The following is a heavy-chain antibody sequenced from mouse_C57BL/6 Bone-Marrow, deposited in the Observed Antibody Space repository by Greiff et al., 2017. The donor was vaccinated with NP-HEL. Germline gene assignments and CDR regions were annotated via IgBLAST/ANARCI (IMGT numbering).Heavy chain of an antibody. CDR2: ISSGGSYT. V-gene: IGHV5-6*01. CDR3: ARHNGSSYAMDY. D-gene: IGHD1-1*01. Sequence: EVKLVESGGDLVKPGGSLKLSCAASGFTFSSYGMSWVRQTPDKRLEWVATISSGGSYTYYPDSVMGRFTISSDDAKNTLYLQMSSLKAEDTAMYYCARHNGSSYAMDYWGQGTSVTVSS. J-gene: IGHJ4*01. CDR1: GFTFSSYG.